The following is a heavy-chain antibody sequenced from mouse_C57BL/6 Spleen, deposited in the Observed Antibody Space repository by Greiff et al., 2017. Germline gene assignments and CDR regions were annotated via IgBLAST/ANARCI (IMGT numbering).Heavy chain of an antibody. V-gene: IGHV1-4*01. D-gene: IGHD1-1*01. CDR2: INPSGGDT. Sequence: QVQLKQSGAELARPGASVKMSCKASGYTFTSYTMHWVKQRPGQGLEWIGYINPSGGDTKYNQKFKDKAILTAAKSSNTAYMQLSSLTSDDSAVYYYARSYNGSTPYYFDYWGQGTTLTVSS. CDR1: GYTFTSYT. J-gene: IGHJ2*01. CDR3: ARSYNGSTPYYFDY.